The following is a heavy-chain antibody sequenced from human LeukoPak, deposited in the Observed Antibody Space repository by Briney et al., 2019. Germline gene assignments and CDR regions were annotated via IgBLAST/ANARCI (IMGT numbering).Heavy chain of an antibody. J-gene: IGHJ4*02. CDR1: GGSISSSSYY. D-gene: IGHD3-3*01. Sequence: WETLSLTCTVSGGSISSSSYYWGWIRQPPGKGLEWIGSIYYSGSTYYNPSLRSRVTISVDTSKNQFSLKLSSVTAADTAVYYCARHEYYHFWSGYRHFDYWGQGTLVTVSS. CDR3: ARHEYYHFWSGYRHFDY. V-gene: IGHV4-39*01. CDR2: IYYSGST.